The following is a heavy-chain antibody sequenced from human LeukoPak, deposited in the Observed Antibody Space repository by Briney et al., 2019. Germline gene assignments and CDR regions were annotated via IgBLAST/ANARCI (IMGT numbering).Heavy chain of an antibody. V-gene: IGHV1-46*01. CDR3: ARDKGTSYLSSFDY. D-gene: IGHD6-6*01. J-gene: IGHJ4*02. CDR1: GYTFTNYF. Sequence: WASVKVSCKASGYTFTNYFMHWLRQAPGQGLEWMGVINPSSGSTSYAQKFQGRVTVTRDISTNTVYMDLSSLRSEDTAVYFCARDKGTSYLSSFDYWGQGTLVTVSS. CDR2: INPSSGST.